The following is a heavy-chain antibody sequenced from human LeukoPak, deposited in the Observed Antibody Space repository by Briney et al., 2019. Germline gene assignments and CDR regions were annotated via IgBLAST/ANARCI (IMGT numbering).Heavy chain of an antibody. CDR1: GFTFSSYG. Sequence: PGGSLRLSCAASGFTFSSYGMRWVRQAPGKGLEWVAFIRYDGGNKYYADSVKGRFTISRDNSKNTLYLQMNSLRAEDTAVYYCARGGERLLWLNKGYDAFDIWGQGTMVTVSS. CDR3: ARGGERLLWLNKGYDAFDI. CDR2: IRYDGGNK. J-gene: IGHJ3*02. D-gene: IGHD5-18*01. V-gene: IGHV3-30*02.